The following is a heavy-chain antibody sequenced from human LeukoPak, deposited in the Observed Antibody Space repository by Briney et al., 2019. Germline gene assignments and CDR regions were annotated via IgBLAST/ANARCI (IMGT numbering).Heavy chain of an antibody. Sequence: PGGSLRLSCAASGFTFSTYAMSWVRQAPGTGLEWVSAFGGGGNTYYADSVKGRFTISRDNSKNTLYLQMNSLRVEDTAVYYCARHWTGTKSLDYWGQGTLVTVSS. D-gene: IGHD1-14*01. CDR2: FGGGGNT. J-gene: IGHJ4*02. CDR3: ARHWTGTKSLDY. V-gene: IGHV3-23*01. CDR1: GFTFSTYA.